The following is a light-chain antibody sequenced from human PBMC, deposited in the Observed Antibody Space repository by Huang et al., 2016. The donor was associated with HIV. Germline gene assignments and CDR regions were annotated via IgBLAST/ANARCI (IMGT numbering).Light chain of an antibody. V-gene: IGKV3-15*01. Sequence: EIVMTQSPANRSVSPGERATRSCRASQNGSSNLAWYQQKPGQAPRLLIDGASTRATGIPARFSGSGAGTEFTLTISILQSEGFAVYYWQQYNNWPRTFGGGTKVEIK. CDR2: GAS. CDR1: QNGSSN. CDR3: QQYNNWPRT. J-gene: IGKJ4*02.